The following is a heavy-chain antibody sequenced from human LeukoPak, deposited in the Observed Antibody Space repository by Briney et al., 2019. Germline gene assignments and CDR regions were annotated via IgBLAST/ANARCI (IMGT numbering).Heavy chain of an antibody. CDR2: INPNSGGT. CDR3: ARIAAAGTPRGMDV. Sequence: EASVKVSCKLSGYTFTGYYMHWVRPAPGQGLEWMGWINPNSGGTNYAQKFQGSVTMTRDTSISTAYMELSRLRSDDTAVYYCARIAAAGTPRGMDVWGKGTKVTVSS. D-gene: IGHD6-13*01. J-gene: IGHJ6*04. V-gene: IGHV1-2*02. CDR1: GYTFTGYY.